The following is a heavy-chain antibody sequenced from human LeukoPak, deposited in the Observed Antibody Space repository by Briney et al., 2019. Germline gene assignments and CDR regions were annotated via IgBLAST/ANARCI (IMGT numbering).Heavy chain of an antibody. D-gene: IGHD4/OR15-4a*01. J-gene: IGHJ4*02. Sequence: SETLSLTCTVSGDSISRYYWGWIRQAPGKGLESFGFISYSGYASYNPSLKSRVTLSRDTSKNQFSLRLSSVTAADTAVYFCARGQNDYGGMVFDYWGQGILVTVSS. CDR3: ARGQNDYGGMVFDY. V-gene: IGHV4-59*01. CDR1: GDSISRYY. CDR2: ISYSGYA.